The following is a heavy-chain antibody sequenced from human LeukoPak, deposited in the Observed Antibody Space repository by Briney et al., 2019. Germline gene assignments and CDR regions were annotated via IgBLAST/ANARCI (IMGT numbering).Heavy chain of an antibody. J-gene: IGHJ4*02. Sequence: PGGSLRLSCAASGFTFRTSAMNGVRQVPGKGLEWVSSIDYDSSHIYYAASVRGRFTISRDNARNSVYLQMNSRRVQYTAVYYCARDPLRYLRVGHYDYWGQGALVAVSS. CDR2: IDYDSSHI. CDR1: GFTFRTSA. V-gene: IGHV3-21*01. D-gene: IGHD3-9*01. CDR3: ARDPLRYLRVGHYDY.